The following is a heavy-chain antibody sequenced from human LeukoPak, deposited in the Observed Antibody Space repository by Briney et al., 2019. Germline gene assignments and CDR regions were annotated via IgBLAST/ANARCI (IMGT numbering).Heavy chain of an antibody. J-gene: IGHJ6*02. CDR2: IRYDGSNK. Sequence: GGSLRLSCAASGFTFSSYGMPWVRQAPGKGLEWVAFIRYDGSNKYYAGSVKGRFTISRDNSKNTLYLQMNSLRAEDTAVYYCAKDHRAVAGPYYYYGMDVWGQGTTVTVSS. D-gene: IGHD6-19*01. CDR1: GFTFSSYG. V-gene: IGHV3-30*02. CDR3: AKDHRAVAGPYYYYGMDV.